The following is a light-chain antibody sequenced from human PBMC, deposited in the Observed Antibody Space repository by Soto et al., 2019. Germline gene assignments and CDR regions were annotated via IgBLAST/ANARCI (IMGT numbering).Light chain of an antibody. V-gene: IGKV3-20*01. CDR3: QQYGSSPWA. Sequence: EIVMTKSPATVSVSQGEGVTLSCRASQTVPSRIAWYQQKPGQAPSLLIYGASTRATGVPDRFSGRGSGTDFTLTISRLGPEDFAVYYCQQYGSSPWAFGPGT. J-gene: IGKJ1*01. CDR2: GAS. CDR1: QTVPSR.